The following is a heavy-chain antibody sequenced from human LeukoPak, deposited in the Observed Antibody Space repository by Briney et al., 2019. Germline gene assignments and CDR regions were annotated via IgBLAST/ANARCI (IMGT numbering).Heavy chain of an antibody. J-gene: IGHJ4*02. CDR1: GFTFNTYA. V-gene: IGHV3-23*01. CDR3: AKLLWFGGVGDYFDY. CDR2: ISGSGGST. Sequence: PGGSLRLSCAASGFTFNTYAMSWVRQAPGKGLEWVSAISGSGGSTYYADSVKGRFTISRDNSKNTLYLQMNSLRAEDTAVYYCAKLLWFGGVGDYFDYWGQGTLVTVSS. D-gene: IGHD3-10*01.